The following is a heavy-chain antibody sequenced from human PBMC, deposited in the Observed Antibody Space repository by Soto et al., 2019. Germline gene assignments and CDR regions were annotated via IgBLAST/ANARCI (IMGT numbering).Heavy chain of an antibody. D-gene: IGHD3-22*01. CDR3: ARDQLYYNDISGRPLNAFDV. V-gene: IGHV3-48*01. J-gene: IGHJ3*01. CDR1: GFAFRNYG. Sequence: GGSLRLSCAASGFAFRNYGMNWVRQAPGKGLEWVSYIGIGSSTKYYADSVKGRFTISRDNAKNSLYLQMNSLRAEDTAVYYCARDQLYYNDISGRPLNAFDVWGQGTMVTVSS. CDR2: IGIGSSTK.